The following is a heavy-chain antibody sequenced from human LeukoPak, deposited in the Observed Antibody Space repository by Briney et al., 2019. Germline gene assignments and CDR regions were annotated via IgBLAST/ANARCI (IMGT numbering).Heavy chain of an antibody. CDR3: ARGENLGAPHAFDI. CDR1: GYTFSGFY. D-gene: IGHD1-26*01. Sequence: GASVKVSCKASGYTFSGFYIHWVRQAPGQGLEWMGWINPNSGVTNYAQKLQGRVTMTTDTSTSTAYMELRSLRSDDTAVYYCARGENLGAPHAFDIWGQGTMVTVSS. CDR2: INPNSGVT. J-gene: IGHJ3*02. V-gene: IGHV1-2*02.